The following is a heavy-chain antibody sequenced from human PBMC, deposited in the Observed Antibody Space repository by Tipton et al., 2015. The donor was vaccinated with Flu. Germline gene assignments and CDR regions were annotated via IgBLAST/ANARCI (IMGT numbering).Heavy chain of an antibody. CDR3: ARPLIQHVDDGLDI. Sequence: AQLVQSGAEVKKPGESLKISCKASGYTFSDYWIGWVRQKPGRGLEWMGFIYPDDSDTRYSPSIQGQVTISADKSISTAYLQWSSLKASDTAIYYCARPLIQHVDDGLDIWGQGTMVTVSS. J-gene: IGHJ3*02. CDR1: GYTFSDYW. D-gene: IGHD3-16*01. CDR2: IYPDDSDT. V-gene: IGHV5-51*03.